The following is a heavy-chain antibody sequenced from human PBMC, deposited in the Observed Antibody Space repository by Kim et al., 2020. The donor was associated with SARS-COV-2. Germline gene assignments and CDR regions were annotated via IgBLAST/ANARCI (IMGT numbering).Heavy chain of an antibody. J-gene: IGHJ4*02. D-gene: IGHD1-26*01. CDR1: GYSFTSYW. V-gene: IGHV5-10-1*01. CDR3: ARWVKWELNIDY. CDR2: IDPSDSYT. Sequence: GESLKISCKGSGYSFTSYWITWVRQMPGKGLEWMGRIDPSDSYTNYSPSFQGHVTISADKSISTAYLQWSSLKASDTAMYYCARWVKWELNIDYWGQGTLVTVSS.